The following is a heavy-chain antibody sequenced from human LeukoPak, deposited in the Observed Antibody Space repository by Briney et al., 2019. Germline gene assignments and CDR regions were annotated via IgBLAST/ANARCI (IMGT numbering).Heavy chain of an antibody. CDR1: GGSISGYH. CDR3: ARGGLENGYHANDGFDI. J-gene: IGHJ3*02. D-gene: IGHD3-22*01. V-gene: IGHV4-59*01. CDR2: IYYSGGT. Sequence: SETLSLTCTVSGGSISGYHWSWIRQPPGKGLDWIGYIYYSGGTKYNPSLKSRVTMSVDTSKNQFSLKLSSMTAADTAVYYCARGGLENGYHANDGFDICGQGTMVTVSS.